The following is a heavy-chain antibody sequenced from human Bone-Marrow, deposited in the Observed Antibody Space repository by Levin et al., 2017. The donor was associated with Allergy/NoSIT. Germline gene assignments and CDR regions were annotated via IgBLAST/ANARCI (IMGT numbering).Heavy chain of an antibody. J-gene: IGHJ4*02. CDR3: AIGYCSSTSCQYYFDY. CDR1: GYSFTSYA. D-gene: IGHD2-2*01. V-gene: IGHV1-3*01. CDR2: INAGNAGNGDT. Sequence: ASVKVSCKASGYSFTSYAIHWVRRAPGQRLEWMGWINAGNAGNGDTKYSQKFQDRVTFTRETSASTAYMDLCSLTSEDTAVYYCAIGYCSSTSCQYYFDYWGQGTLVTVSS.